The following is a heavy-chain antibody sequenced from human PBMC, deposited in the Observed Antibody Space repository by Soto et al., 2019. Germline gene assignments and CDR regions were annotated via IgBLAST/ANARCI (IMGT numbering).Heavy chain of an antibody. D-gene: IGHD3-22*01. CDR3: AREGVDYNASSGYWVRYGLDV. J-gene: IGHJ6*02. CDR2: IYYSVNT. V-gene: IGHV4-31*03. CDR1: GGSINSGGYY. Sequence: QVQLQESGPGLVKPSQTLSLTCTVSGGSINSGGYYWSWIRQHPGKGLEWVGYIYYSVNTYYNPSLKSRVTISVDTSKNQFSLTLSPVTAADTDVYYCAREGVDYNASSGYWVRYGLDVWGQGTTVTVSS.